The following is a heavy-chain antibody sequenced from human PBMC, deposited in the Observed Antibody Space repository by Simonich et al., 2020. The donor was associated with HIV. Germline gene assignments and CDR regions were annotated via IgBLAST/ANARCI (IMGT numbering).Heavy chain of an antibody. J-gene: IGHJ3*02. Sequence: EVQLVESGGGLVQPGRSLRLSCAASGFTFDDYAMHWVRQAPGKGLEWVSGISWNSGSIGYADSVKGRFTISRYNAKNSLYLQMNSLRAEDMALYYCAKDMSYGYDAFDIWGQGTMVTVSS. CDR1: GFTFDDYA. CDR2: ISWNSGSI. D-gene: IGHD5-18*01. CDR3: AKDMSYGYDAFDI. V-gene: IGHV3-9*03.